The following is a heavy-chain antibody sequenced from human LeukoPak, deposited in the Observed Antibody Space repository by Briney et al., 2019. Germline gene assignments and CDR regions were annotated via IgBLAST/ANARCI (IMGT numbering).Heavy chain of an antibody. Sequence: SETLSLTCTVPGGSISSYYWSWIRQPPGKGLEWIGYIYYSGSTNYNPSLKSRVTISVDTSKNQFSLKLSSVTAADTAVYYCARHDGGAAAGVYYYYYGMDVWGQGTTVTVSS. CDR3: ARHDGGAAAGVYYYYYGMDV. V-gene: IGHV4-59*08. D-gene: IGHD6-13*01. CDR2: IYYSGST. CDR1: GGSISSYY. J-gene: IGHJ6*02.